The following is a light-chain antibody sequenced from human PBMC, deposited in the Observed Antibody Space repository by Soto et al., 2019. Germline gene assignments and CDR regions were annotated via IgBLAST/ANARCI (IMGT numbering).Light chain of an antibody. CDR1: SSDVGSYNL. CDR2: EVS. CDR3: CSYAGSSTWV. V-gene: IGLV2-23*02. Sequence: HSALPQPASVSGSPGQSINISCTGTSSDVGSYNLVSWYQQHPGKAPKLMIYEVSKRPSGVSNRFSGSKSGNTASLTISGLQAEDEADYYCCSYAGSSTWVFGGGTKLAVL. J-gene: IGLJ3*02.